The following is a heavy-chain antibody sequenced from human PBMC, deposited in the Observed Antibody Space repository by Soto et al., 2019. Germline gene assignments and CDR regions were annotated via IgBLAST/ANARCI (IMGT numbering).Heavy chain of an antibody. CDR3: ARANDILTGYYAFDY. CDR2: ISAYNGNK. D-gene: IGHD3-9*01. Sequence: GASVKVSCKASGYTFTSYGISWVRQAPGQGLEWMGWISAYNGNKNYAQKLQGRVTMTTDTSTSTAYMELRSLRSDDTAVYYCARANDILTGYYAFDYWGQGTLVTVS. CDR1: GYTFTSYG. J-gene: IGHJ4*02. V-gene: IGHV1-18*01.